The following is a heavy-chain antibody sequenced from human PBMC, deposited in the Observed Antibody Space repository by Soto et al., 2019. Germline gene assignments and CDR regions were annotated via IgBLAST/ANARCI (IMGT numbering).Heavy chain of an antibody. V-gene: IGHV4-31*03. Sequence: QVQLQESGPGLVKPSQTLSLTCTVSGGSISSGGYYWSWIRQHTGKGLEWIGYIYYSGNTYYNPFLKSCVTISVDTSKNQFSLKLSSVTVADTAVYYCAREVYSYGYNWFDPWGQGTLVTVSS. CDR1: GGSISSGGYY. J-gene: IGHJ5*02. CDR3: AREVYSYGYNWFDP. D-gene: IGHD5-18*01. CDR2: IYYSGNT.